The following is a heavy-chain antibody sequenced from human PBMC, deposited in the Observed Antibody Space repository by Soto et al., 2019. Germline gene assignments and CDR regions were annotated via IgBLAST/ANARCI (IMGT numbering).Heavy chain of an antibody. Sequence: PSETLSLTCAVSGGSISSGGYSWSWIRQPPGKGLEWIGYIYHSGSTYYNPSLKSRVTISVDRSKNQFSLKLSSVTAADTAVYYCARVVDTAMVPNWFDPWGQGTLVTVSS. CDR3: ARVVDTAMVPNWFDP. J-gene: IGHJ5*02. CDR2: IYHSGST. CDR1: GGSISSGGYS. V-gene: IGHV4-30-2*01. D-gene: IGHD5-18*01.